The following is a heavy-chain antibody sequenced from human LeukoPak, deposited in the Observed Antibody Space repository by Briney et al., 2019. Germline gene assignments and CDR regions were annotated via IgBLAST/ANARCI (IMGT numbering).Heavy chain of an antibody. CDR2: INPNSGGT. Sequence: ASVKVSCKASGYTFTSYYMHWVRQAPGQGLEWMGWINPNSGGTNYAQKFQGRVTMTRDTSISTAYMELSRLRSDDTAVYYCARGQRGYSYGNYFDYWGQGTLVTVSS. J-gene: IGHJ4*02. CDR1: GYTFTSYY. D-gene: IGHD5-18*01. CDR3: ARGQRGYSYGNYFDY. V-gene: IGHV1-2*02.